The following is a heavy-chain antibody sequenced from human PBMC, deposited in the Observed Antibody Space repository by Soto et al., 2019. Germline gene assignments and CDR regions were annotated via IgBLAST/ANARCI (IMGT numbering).Heavy chain of an antibody. CDR2: ISGSGGST. V-gene: IGHV3-23*01. D-gene: IGHD1-26*01. Sequence: EVQLLESGGGLVQPGGSLRLSCAASGFTFSSYAMSWVRQAPGKGLEWVSAISGSGGSTYYADSVKGRFTISRDNSKNTLYLQMNSLRAEDTAVYYCAKDWAGIVGATTSFDYWGQGTLVXVSS. J-gene: IGHJ4*02. CDR3: AKDWAGIVGATTSFDY. CDR1: GFTFSSYA.